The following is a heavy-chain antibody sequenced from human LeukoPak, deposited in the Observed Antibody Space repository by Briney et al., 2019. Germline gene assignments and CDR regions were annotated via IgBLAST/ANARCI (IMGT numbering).Heavy chain of an antibody. D-gene: IGHD1-26*01. V-gene: IGHV1-3*01. CDR1: GYTFTSYA. Sequence: ASVKLSCKASGYTFTSYAIHWVRQAPGQRLEWVGWISAGNGNTKYSQNFQGRVTFISNTSATTAFMELSSLRSEDAAVYYCARDSGSGNNDYWGQGTLVTVSS. J-gene: IGHJ4*02. CDR2: ISAGNGNT. CDR3: ARDSGSGNNDY.